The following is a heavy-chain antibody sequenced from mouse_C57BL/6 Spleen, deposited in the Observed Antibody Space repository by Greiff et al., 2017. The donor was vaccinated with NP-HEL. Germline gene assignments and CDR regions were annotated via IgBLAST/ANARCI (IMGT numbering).Heavy chain of an antibody. D-gene: IGHD1-1*01. CDR1: GYTFTSYG. CDR2: IYPRSGNT. CDR3: ARADYGSSYGFAY. J-gene: IGHJ3*01. Sequence: VQLQQSGAELARPGASVKLSCKASGYTFTSYGISWVKQRTGQGLEWIGEIYPRSGNTYYNEKFTGKATLTVDKSSSTAYMDLRILTSEDSAVYFCARADYGSSYGFAYWGQGTLVTVSA. V-gene: IGHV1-81*01.